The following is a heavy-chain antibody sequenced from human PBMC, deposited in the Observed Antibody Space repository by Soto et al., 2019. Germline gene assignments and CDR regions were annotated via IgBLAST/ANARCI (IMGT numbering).Heavy chain of an antibody. Sequence: QVQLVESGGGVVQPGRSLRLSCAASGFPFTSYGMHWVRQAPGKGLVWVAAMSNDGSNKYYVDSVKGRFTITRDNSKNTLYLQMNSLRAEDTAVYYCAKEGLSTAARQGVFDYWGQGTLVTVSS. J-gene: IGHJ4*02. CDR2: MSNDGSNK. CDR1: GFPFTSYG. V-gene: IGHV3-30*18. D-gene: IGHD6-6*01. CDR3: AKEGLSTAARQGVFDY.